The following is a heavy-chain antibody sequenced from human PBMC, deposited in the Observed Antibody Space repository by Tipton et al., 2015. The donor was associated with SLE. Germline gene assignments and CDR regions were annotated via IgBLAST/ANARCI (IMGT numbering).Heavy chain of an antibody. CDR3: ARLQWFRRGGWFDP. Sequence: TLSLTCTVSGGSISSGSYYWSWIRQPAGKGLEWIGSIYYSGTTYYNPPLKSRVTISVDTSKNQFSLKLSSVTAADTAVYYCARLQWFRRGGWFDPWGQGTLVTVSS. V-gene: IGHV4-39*07. CDR2: IYYSGTT. CDR1: GGSISSGSYY. J-gene: IGHJ5*02. D-gene: IGHD3-10*01.